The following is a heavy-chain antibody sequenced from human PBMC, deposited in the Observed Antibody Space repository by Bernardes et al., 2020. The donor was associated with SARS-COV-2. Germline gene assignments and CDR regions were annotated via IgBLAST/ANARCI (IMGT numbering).Heavy chain of an antibody. J-gene: IGHJ6*02. CDR3: ATEPTVRGVAWNYYYYYGMDV. V-gene: IGHV1-24*01. Sequence: ASVKVSCKVSGYTLTELSMHWVRQAPGKGLEWMGGFDPEDGETIYAQKFQGRVTMTEDTSTDTAYMELSSLRSEDTAVYYCATEPTVRGVAWNYYYYYGMDVWGQGTTVTVSS. CDR2: FDPEDGET. D-gene: IGHD3-10*01. CDR1: GYTLTELS.